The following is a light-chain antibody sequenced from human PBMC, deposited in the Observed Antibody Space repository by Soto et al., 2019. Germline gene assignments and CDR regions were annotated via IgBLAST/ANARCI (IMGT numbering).Light chain of an antibody. CDR1: KSNIGSNT. V-gene: IGLV1-44*01. Sequence: QSVLTQPPPASGTPRQRGTISFSGNKSNIGSNTVNWYQQLPGTAPKLLIYSNNQRPSGVPDRFSGSKSGTSASLAISGLQSEDEADYYCAAWDDSLNGYVFGTGTKVTVL. CDR3: AAWDDSLNGYV. J-gene: IGLJ1*01. CDR2: SNN.